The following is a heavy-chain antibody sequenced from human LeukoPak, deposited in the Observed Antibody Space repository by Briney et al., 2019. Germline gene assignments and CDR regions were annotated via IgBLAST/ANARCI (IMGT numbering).Heavy chain of an antibody. D-gene: IGHD2/OR15-2a*01. J-gene: IGHJ6*02. V-gene: IGHV3-33*08. CDR3: ARDFYDLYYGMDV. CDR2: IWYDGSNK. Sequence: GGSLRLSCAASGFTFTNYEMSWVRQAPGKGLEWVAVIWYDGSNKYYADSVKGRFTISRDNSKNTLYLHMNSLRAEDTAVYYCARDFYDLYYGMDVWGQGTTVTVSS. CDR1: GFTFTNYE.